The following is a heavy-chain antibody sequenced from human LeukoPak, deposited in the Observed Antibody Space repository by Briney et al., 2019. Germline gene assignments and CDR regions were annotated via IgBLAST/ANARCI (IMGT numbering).Heavy chain of an antibody. V-gene: IGHV3-21*01. CDR3: ARDRAVAGHDY. Sequence: GGSLRLSCVVSGFTFSDYHMNWVRQAPGKGLEWVSSISTSNSYIYYADSLTGRFTISRDNAKNSLYLQMNSLRAEDTAVYYCARDRAVAGHDYWGQGTLVTVSS. CDR1: GFTFSDYH. CDR2: ISTSNSYI. D-gene: IGHD6-19*01. J-gene: IGHJ4*02.